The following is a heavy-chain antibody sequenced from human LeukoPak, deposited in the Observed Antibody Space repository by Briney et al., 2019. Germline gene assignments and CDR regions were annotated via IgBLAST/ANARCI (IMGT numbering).Heavy chain of an antibody. D-gene: IGHD3-22*01. CDR1: GVTFSNYW. CDR3: ARERDYYDSSGYQANWFDP. Sequence: GGSLRLSCAASGVTFSNYWMSWVRQAPGKGLEWVANIKQDGSEKYYVDSVKGRFTISRDNAKNSLYLQMNSLRAEDTAVYYCARERDYYDSSGYQANWFDPWGQGTLVTVSS. CDR2: IKQDGSEK. J-gene: IGHJ5*02. V-gene: IGHV3-7*01.